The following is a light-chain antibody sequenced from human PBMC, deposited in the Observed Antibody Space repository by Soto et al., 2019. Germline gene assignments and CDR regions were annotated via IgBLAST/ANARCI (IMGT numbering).Light chain of an antibody. J-gene: IGKJ1*01. Sequence: DIVLTQSPATLSLSPGDRATLSCRASQSVSTSYLAWYQQKPGQAPRVXIYGASSRATGIPDRFSGSGSGTDFTLTISGLEPEDFEVYYCQQYGNSRGTFGQGTKVDIK. CDR3: QQYGNSRGT. CDR1: QSVSTSY. CDR2: GAS. V-gene: IGKV3-20*01.